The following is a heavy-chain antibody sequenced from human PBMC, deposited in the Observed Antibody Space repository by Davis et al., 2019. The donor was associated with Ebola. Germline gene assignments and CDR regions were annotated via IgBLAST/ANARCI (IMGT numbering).Heavy chain of an antibody. Sequence: SVKVSCKASGYTFTYRYLHWVRQAPGQALEWMGWITPFNGNTNYAQKFQDRVTITRDRSMSTAYMELSSLRSEDTAMYYCAIAVARAFDIWGQGTMVTVSS. CDR2: ITPFNGNT. CDR3: AIAVARAFDI. CDR1: GYTFTYRY. V-gene: IGHV1-45*02. J-gene: IGHJ3*02. D-gene: IGHD6-19*01.